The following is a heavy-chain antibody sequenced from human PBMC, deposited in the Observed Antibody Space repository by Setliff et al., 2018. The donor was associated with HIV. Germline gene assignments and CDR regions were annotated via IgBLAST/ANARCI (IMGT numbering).Heavy chain of an antibody. D-gene: IGHD2-15*01. CDR2: IHYTGNT. V-gene: IGHV4-31*02. CDR1: GASISSGGHY. J-gene: IGHJ4*02. CDR3: AREADGIDY. Sequence: SETLSLTCIVSGASISSGGHYWSWIRQQPGKGLEWIGYIHYTGNTYSNPSLKSRVTISVDASKNQISLKLTSVTAADTAIYFCAREADGIDYWGQGSLVTVSS.